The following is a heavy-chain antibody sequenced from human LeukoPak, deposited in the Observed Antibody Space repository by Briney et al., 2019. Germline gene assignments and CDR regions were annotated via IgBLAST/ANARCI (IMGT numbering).Heavy chain of an antibody. J-gene: IGHJ4*02. CDR1: GLTFSSYW. CDR3: ASGFRYYYDSSGYPGYYFDY. CDR2: IKKDGSEK. Sequence: PGGSLRLSCAASGLTFSSYWMNWVRQAPGKGLEWVANIKKDGSEKYYVDSVKGRFAISRDNAKTSLYLQMNSLRAEDTAVYYCASGFRYYYDSSGYPGYYFDYWGQGTLVTVSS. V-gene: IGHV3-7*01. D-gene: IGHD3-22*01.